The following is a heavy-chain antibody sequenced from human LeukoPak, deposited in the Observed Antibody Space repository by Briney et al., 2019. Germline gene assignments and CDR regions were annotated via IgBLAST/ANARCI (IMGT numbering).Heavy chain of an antibody. Sequence: SETLSLTCTVSGGSISSGSYYWSWIWQPAGKGLEWIGRIYTSGSTNYNPSLKSRVTISVDTSKNQFSLKLSSVTAADTAVYYCASQLRPYYYMDVWGKGTTVTVSS. CDR2: IYTSGST. CDR3: ASQLRPYYYMDV. CDR1: GGSISSGSYY. D-gene: IGHD1-26*01. V-gene: IGHV4-61*02. J-gene: IGHJ6*03.